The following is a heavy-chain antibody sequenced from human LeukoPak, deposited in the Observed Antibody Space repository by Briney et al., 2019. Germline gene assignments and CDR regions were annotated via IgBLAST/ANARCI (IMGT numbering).Heavy chain of an antibody. Sequence: GESLKISCKGSGYSFTSYWIGWVRQMPGKGLGWMGIIYPGDSDTRYSPSFQGQATISADKSSSTAYLQWSSLKASDTAMYYCARLPAVTTEPFDYWGQGTLVTVSS. CDR2: IYPGDSDT. V-gene: IGHV5-51*01. D-gene: IGHD4-17*01. J-gene: IGHJ4*02. CDR3: ARLPAVTTEPFDY. CDR1: GYSFTSYW.